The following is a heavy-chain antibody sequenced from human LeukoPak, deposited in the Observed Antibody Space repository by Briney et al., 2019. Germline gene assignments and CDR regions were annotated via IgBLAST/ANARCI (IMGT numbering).Heavy chain of an antibody. Sequence: GGSLRLSCTASGFSFGDYAMSWVRQAPGKGLEWVGFIRSKAYGGTPEYAASVEGRFTISRDDSKSVAYLQMNSLKTEDTAVYYCTRARGYSYGYIDYWGQGTLVTVSS. J-gene: IGHJ4*02. CDR2: IRSKAYGGTP. CDR1: GFSFGDYA. D-gene: IGHD5-18*01. CDR3: TRARGYSYGYIDY. V-gene: IGHV3-49*04.